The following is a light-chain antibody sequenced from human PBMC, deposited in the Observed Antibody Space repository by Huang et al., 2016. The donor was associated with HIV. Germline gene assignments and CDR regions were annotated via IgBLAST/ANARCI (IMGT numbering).Light chain of an antibody. V-gene: IGKV1-33*01. CDR2: DAS. Sequence: SASVGDRVTITCQASQDISNYLNWYQQKPGKAPKLLIYDASNLETGVPSRFSGSGSGTDFTFTISSLQPEDIATYYCQQLGAFGQETKLEIK. CDR3: QQLGA. J-gene: IGKJ2*01. CDR1: QDISNY.